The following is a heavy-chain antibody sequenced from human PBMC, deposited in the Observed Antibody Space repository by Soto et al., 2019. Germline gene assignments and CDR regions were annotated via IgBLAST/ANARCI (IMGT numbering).Heavy chain of an antibody. D-gene: IGHD6-19*01. V-gene: IGHV1-18*01. J-gene: IGHJ4*02. Sequence: ASVKVSCKASGYTFTSYGISWVRQAPGQGLEWMGWISAYNGNTNYAQKLQGRVTMTTDTSKNQFSLKLSSVTAADTAVYYCARVWSVGQWLVSDYFDYWGQGTLVTVSS. CDR1: GYTFTSYG. CDR2: ISAYNGNT. CDR3: ARVWSVGQWLVSDYFDY.